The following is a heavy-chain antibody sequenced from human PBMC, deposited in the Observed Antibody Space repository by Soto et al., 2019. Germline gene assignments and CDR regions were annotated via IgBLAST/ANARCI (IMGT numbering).Heavy chain of an antibody. D-gene: IGHD4-17*01. Sequence: GESLKISCAASGFTFSSYGMHWVRQAPGKGLEWVAVISYDGSNKYYADSVKGRFTISRDNSKNTLYLQMNSLRAEDTAVYYCAKDLSAVNYYYYYMDVWGKGTTVTVSS. CDR3: AKDLSAVNYYYYYMDV. CDR2: ISYDGSNK. CDR1: GFTFSSYG. V-gene: IGHV3-30*18. J-gene: IGHJ6*03.